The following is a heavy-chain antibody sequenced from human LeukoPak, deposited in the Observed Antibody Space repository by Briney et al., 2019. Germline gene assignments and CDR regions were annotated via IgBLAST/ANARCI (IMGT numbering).Heavy chain of an antibody. CDR2: MNFNSGNT. V-gene: IGHV1-8*01. Sequence: ASVMVSCRASRYSITSYDINWVRQAAGQGLEGVGWMNFNSGNTGYARKFHGRVTLTRDTSINTAYMEVNSLTSEDTAVYYCARGGTLVRGVAILYGMDVWGQGTTVTVSS. J-gene: IGHJ6*02. D-gene: IGHD3-10*01. CDR1: RYSITSYD. CDR3: ARGGTLVRGVAILYGMDV.